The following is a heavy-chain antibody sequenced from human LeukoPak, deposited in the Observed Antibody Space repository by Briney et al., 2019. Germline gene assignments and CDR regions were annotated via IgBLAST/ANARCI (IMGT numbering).Heavy chain of an antibody. V-gene: IGHV4-39*01. CDR3: ARHLNNCGDDCYIFDY. CDR1: GGSISSSSYY. Sequence: PSETLSLTCTVSGGSISSSSYYWGWIRQPPGKGLEWIGSIYYSGSTYYNPSLESRVTISVDTSKNQFSLRVSSVTAADTAVYYCARHLNNCGDDCYIFDYWGQGTLVTVSS. D-gene: IGHD2-21*01. CDR2: IYYSGST. J-gene: IGHJ4*02.